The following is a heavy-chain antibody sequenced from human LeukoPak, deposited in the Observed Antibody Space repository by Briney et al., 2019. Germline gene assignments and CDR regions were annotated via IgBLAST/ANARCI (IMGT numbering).Heavy chain of an antibody. CDR3: AIPRLELAAAIAYDY. CDR2: IIPIFGTA. D-gene: IGHD6-13*01. V-gene: IGHV1-69*05. J-gene: IGHJ4*02. Sequence: SVKVSCKASGGTFSSYAISWVRQAPGQGLEWMGGIIPIFGTANYAQKFQGRVTITTDESTSTAYMELSSLRSEDTAVYYCAIPRLELAAAIAYDYWGQGTLVTVSS. CDR1: GGTFSSYA.